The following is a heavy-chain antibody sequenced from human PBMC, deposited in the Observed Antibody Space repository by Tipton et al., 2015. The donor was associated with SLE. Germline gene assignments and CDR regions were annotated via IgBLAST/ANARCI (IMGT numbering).Heavy chain of an antibody. V-gene: IGHV4-39*07. Sequence: TLSLTCTVSVGSITSSGSSWGWVRQPPGKRLEWIGTFHSTGNTYYNPSLLSRVTISVDTSKDQFFLNLSSVTAADTAIYYCARLPTGYPYWFDPWGQGTLVTVSP. CDR3: ARLPTGYPYWFDP. J-gene: IGHJ5*02. CDR2: FHSTGNT. CDR1: VGSITSSGSS. D-gene: IGHD3-9*01.